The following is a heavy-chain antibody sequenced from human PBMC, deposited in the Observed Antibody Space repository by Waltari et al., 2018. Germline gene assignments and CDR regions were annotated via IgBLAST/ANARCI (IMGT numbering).Heavy chain of an antibody. V-gene: IGHV4-34*01. J-gene: IGHJ4*02. CDR3: ARSNYYGSGSYNY. D-gene: IGHD3-10*01. Sequence: WIRQPPGKGLEWIGEINHSGSTNYNPSLKSRVTISVDTSKNQFSLKLSSVTAADTAVYYCARSNYYGSGSYNYWGQGTLVTVSS. CDR2: INHSGST.